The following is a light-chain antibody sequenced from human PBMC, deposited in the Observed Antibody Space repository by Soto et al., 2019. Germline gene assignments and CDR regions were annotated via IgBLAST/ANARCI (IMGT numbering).Light chain of an antibody. CDR3: QQYDSYYQFT. Sequence: IQMTQSPSTLSASVGDRVTITCRASQSISEWLAWYQQKPEKAPKLLIYKASNLESGVPSRFRGSGSGTEFTLTISSLKPDDFANYYCQQYDSYYQFTFGGGTKVDI. J-gene: IGKJ4*01. V-gene: IGKV1-5*03. CDR1: QSISEW. CDR2: KAS.